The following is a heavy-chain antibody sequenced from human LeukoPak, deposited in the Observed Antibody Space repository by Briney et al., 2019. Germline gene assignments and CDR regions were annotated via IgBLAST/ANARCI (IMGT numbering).Heavy chain of an antibody. D-gene: IGHD3-9*01. CDR3: ARGVGPSDRYSDWLLLDYFDY. J-gene: IGHJ4*02. V-gene: IGHV3-48*02. CDR1: GFTFSSYS. Sequence: GGSLRLSCAASGFTFSSYSMNWVRQAPGKGLEWVSYISSSSSTIYYADSVKGRFTISRDNAKNSLYLQMNSLRDEDTAVYYCARGVGPSDRYSDWLLLDYFDYWGQGTLVTVSS. CDR2: ISSSSSTI.